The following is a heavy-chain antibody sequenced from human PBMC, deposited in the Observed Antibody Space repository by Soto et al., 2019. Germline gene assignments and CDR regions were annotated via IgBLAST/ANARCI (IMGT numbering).Heavy chain of an antibody. J-gene: IGHJ3*02. D-gene: IGHD4-17*01. CDR2: ISAYNGNT. CDR3: ATGLYGDHTSNAFDI. V-gene: IGHV1-18*01. Sequence: ASVKVSCKASGYTFTSYGISWVRQAPGQGLEWMGWISAYNGNTNYAQKLQGRVTMTTDTSTSTAYMELRSLRSDDTAVYYCATGLYGDHTSNAFDIWGQGTMVTVSS. CDR1: GYTFTSYG.